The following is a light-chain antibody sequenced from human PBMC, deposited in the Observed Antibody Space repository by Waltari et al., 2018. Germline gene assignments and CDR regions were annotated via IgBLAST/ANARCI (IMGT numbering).Light chain of an antibody. CDR2: EVN. Sequence: QSALTQPASVSGSPGQSITISCTGTSSDVGPYNYVSWYQQHPDKAPKLIISEVNNRPSGVSNRFSGSKSGNTASLTISGLQAEDEADYYCSSPTSSSTLVFGGGTKLTVL. CDR1: SSDVGPYNY. CDR3: SSPTSSSTLV. V-gene: IGLV2-14*01. J-gene: IGLJ3*02.